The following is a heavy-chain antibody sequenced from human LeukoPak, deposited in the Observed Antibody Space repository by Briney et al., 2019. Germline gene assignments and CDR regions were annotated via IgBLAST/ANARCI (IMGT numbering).Heavy chain of an antibody. CDR1: GGSFSGYY. Sequence: PSETLSLTCAVYGGSFSGYYWSWIRQPPGKGLEWIGKINHSGSTNYNPSLKSRVTISVDTSKNQFSLKLSSVTAADTAVYYCARHYGMDVWGQGTTVTVSS. CDR3: ARHYGMDV. J-gene: IGHJ6*02. V-gene: IGHV4-34*01. CDR2: INHSGST.